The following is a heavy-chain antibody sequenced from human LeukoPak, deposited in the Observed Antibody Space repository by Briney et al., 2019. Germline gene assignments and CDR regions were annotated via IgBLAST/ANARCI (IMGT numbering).Heavy chain of an antibody. CDR2: TYYRSKWYN. Sequence: SQTLSLTCAISGGSVSSNSAAWNWIRQSPSRGLEWLGRTYYRSKWYNDYAVFVKSRITINPDTSKNQFSLQLNSVTPEDTAMYYCARESFGERRDGTVDSWGQGTLVTVSS. J-gene: IGHJ4*02. CDR1: GGSVSSNSAA. CDR3: ARESFGERRDGTVDS. V-gene: IGHV6-1*01. D-gene: IGHD3-10*01.